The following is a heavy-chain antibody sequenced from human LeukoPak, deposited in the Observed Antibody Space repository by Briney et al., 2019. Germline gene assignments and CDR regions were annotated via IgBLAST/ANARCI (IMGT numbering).Heavy chain of an antibody. CDR2: IYYSGST. V-gene: IGHV4-59*01. D-gene: IGHD3-22*01. Sequence: SETLSLTCTVSGGSTSSYYWSWIRQPPGKGLEWIGYIYYSGSTSYTPSLKSRVTISLDTSKNQFSLKVRSVTTADTAMYYCARAVVFYYDGSGYSTRFDYWGQGTLVTVSS. CDR1: GGSTSSYY. J-gene: IGHJ4*02. CDR3: ARAVVFYYDGSGYSTRFDY.